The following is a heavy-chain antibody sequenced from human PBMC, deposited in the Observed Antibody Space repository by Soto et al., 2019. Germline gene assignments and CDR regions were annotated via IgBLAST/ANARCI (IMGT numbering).Heavy chain of an antibody. J-gene: IGHJ6*02. Sequence: QVQLVQSGAEVKKPGSSVKVSCKASGGTFSSYAISWVRQAPGQGLEWMGGIIPIVGTANYAQKFQGRVTITADEYTSTAYMALSSLRSEDTAVYYCARAYYYGSGSYYNIRYGMDVWGQGTTVTVSS. CDR2: IIPIVGTA. CDR3: ARAYYYGSGSYYNIRYGMDV. CDR1: GGTFSSYA. D-gene: IGHD3-10*01. V-gene: IGHV1-69*01.